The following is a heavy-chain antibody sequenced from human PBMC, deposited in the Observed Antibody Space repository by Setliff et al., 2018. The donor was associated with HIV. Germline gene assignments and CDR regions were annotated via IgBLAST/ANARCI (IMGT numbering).Heavy chain of an antibody. Sequence: SETLSLTCTVSGGSISSSSYYWGWIRQPPGKGLECIGEINHSGNTNYNASLKSRLTISIDMSKRQFYLRLNSVTAADTAVYYCARVELQFLEWPRGDAFDIWGQGTMVTVS. CDR1: GGSISSSSYY. V-gene: IGHV4-39*01. D-gene: IGHD3-3*01. CDR2: INHSGNT. J-gene: IGHJ3*02. CDR3: ARVELQFLEWPRGDAFDI.